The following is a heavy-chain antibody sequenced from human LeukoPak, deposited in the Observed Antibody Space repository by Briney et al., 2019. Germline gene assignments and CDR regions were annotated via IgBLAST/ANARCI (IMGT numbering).Heavy chain of an antibody. CDR2: IYPGDSDT. D-gene: IGHD2-15*01. V-gene: IGHV5-51*01. J-gene: IGHJ4*02. CDR1: GYSFNSYW. Sequence: GGSLKISCQGSGYSFNSYWIAWGRQMPGKGLGWMGIIYPGDSDTRYSPSFQGQITISADKSINTAYLRWSSLKASDTAMYYCARAYYCGGGSCKLEYWGQGTLVTVSS. CDR3: ARAYYCGGGSCKLEY.